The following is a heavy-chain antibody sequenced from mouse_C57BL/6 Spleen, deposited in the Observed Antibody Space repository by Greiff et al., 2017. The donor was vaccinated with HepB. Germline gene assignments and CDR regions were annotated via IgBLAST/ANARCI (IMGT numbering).Heavy chain of an antibody. D-gene: IGHD2-4*01. CDR3: ARVYYDYWYFDV. CDR1: GYTFTSYW. V-gene: IGHV1-55*01. J-gene: IGHJ1*03. Sequence: QVQLKQPGAELVKPGASVKMSCKASGYTFTSYWITWVKQRPGQGLEWIGDIYPGSGSTNYNEKFKSKATLTVDTSSSTAYMQLSSLTSEDSAVYYCARVYYDYWYFDVWGTGTTVTVSS. CDR2: IYPGSGST.